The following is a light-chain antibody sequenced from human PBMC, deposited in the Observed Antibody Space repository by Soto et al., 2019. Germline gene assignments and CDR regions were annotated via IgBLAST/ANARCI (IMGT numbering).Light chain of an antibody. CDR1: SSDIGGYDF. V-gene: IGLV2-14*03. J-gene: IGLJ1*01. Sequence: QSALTQPASVSGSPGQSITISCTGSSSDIGGYDFVSWYKQHPGKAPQLMIYGVTNRPSGVSNRFSGAKSGNTASLTISGLQAEDEADYYCSSFTITNPLAVFGTGTKLTVL. CDR2: GVT. CDR3: SSFTITNPLAV.